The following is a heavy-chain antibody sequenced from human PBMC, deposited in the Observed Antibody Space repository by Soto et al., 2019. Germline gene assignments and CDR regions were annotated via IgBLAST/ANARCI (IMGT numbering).Heavy chain of an antibody. CDR1: GYRFTNFW. CDR3: ARAPYNHNDGAFDF. V-gene: IGHV5-51*01. Sequence: PGESLKISCQGSGYRFTNFWIGWVRQRPGKGLEWMGIIYSRDSDTRYSPSFQGQVTISVDSSISTAYLQWSSLKASDTAIYYCARAPYNHNDGAFDFWGQVTLVTFSS. D-gene: IGHD1-1*01. CDR2: IYSRDSDT. J-gene: IGHJ4*02.